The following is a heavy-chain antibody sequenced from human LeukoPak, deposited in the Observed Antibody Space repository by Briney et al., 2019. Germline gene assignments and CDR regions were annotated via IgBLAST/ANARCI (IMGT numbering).Heavy chain of an antibody. CDR3: ASGSGSYYPLDY. CDR1: GGSFSGYY. V-gene: IGHV4-31*11. CDR2: IYYSGST. D-gene: IGHD3-10*01. J-gene: IGHJ4*02. Sequence: TLSLTCAVYGGSFSGYYWSWIRQHPGKGLEWIGYIYYSGSTYYNPSLKSRVTISVDTSKNQFSLKLSSVTAADTAVYYCASGSGSYYPLDYWGQGTLVTVSS.